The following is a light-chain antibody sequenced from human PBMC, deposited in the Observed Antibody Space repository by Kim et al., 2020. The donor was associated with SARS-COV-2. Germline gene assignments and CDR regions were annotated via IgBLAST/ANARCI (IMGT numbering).Light chain of an antibody. CDR2: GVS. Sequence: EIVLTQSPGTLSLSPGERATLSCRASQSVSSSYLAWYQQKPGQAPRLLIYGVSNRATGIPARFSGSGSGTDFTLTISRLEPEDFAVYYCQQYGSSRRTFGQGTKVDIK. CDR1: QSVSSSY. J-gene: IGKJ1*01. V-gene: IGKV3-20*01. CDR3: QQYGSSRRT.